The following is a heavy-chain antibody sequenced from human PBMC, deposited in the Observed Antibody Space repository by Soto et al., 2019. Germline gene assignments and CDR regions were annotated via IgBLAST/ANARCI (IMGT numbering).Heavy chain of an antibody. CDR3: ATVPNYDFWSVAFDI. D-gene: IGHD3-3*01. CDR2: FDPEDGET. J-gene: IGHJ3*02. CDR1: GYTLTELS. V-gene: IGHV1-24*01. Sequence: ASAKVSCKVSGYTLTELSMHWVRQAPGKGLEWMGGFDPEDGETIYAQKFQGRVTMTEDTSTDTAYMELSSLRSEDTAVYYCATVPNYDFWSVAFDIWGQGTMVTVSS.